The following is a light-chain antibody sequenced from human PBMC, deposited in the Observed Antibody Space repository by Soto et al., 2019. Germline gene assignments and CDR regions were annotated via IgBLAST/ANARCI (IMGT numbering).Light chain of an antibody. Sequence: QSALTQPASVSGSPGQSITISCTGASSDVGGCKFVSWYQHHPGKAPKLMIYEVSNRPSGISSQFSDSRSGNAASLTISGLQADDEADYYCCSYTSSSIRVFGGGTKLTVL. V-gene: IGLV2-14*01. CDR3: CSYTSSSIRV. J-gene: IGLJ3*02. CDR2: EVS. CDR1: SSDVGGCKF.